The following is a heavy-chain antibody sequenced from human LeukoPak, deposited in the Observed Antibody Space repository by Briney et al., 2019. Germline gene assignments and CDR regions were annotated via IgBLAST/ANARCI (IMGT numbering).Heavy chain of an antibody. J-gene: IGHJ4*02. Sequence: EGSLRLSCAASGFTFSSYSMNWVRQAPGKGLEWVSSISSSSSYIYYADSVKGRFTISRDNAKNSLYLQMNSLRAEDTAVYYCARVVAVAGTSRGYFDYWGQGTLVTVSS. CDR2: ISSSSSYI. V-gene: IGHV3-21*01. CDR3: ARVVAVAGTSRGYFDY. D-gene: IGHD6-19*01. CDR1: GFTFSSYS.